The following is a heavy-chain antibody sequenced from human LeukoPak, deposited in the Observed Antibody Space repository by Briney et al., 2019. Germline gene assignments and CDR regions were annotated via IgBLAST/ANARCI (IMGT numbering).Heavy chain of an antibody. J-gene: IGHJ2*01. Sequence: PGGSLRLSCAASGFTFSSYAMHWVRQAPGKGLEWVAVISYDGSNKYYADSVKGRFTISRDNSKNTLYLQMNSLRAEDAAVYYCAKGYIIVGRQWYLDLWGRGTLVGVSS. D-gene: IGHD2-2*01. CDR1: GFTFSSYA. CDR2: ISYDGSNK. CDR3: AKGYIIVGRQWYLDL. V-gene: IGHV3-30-3*01.